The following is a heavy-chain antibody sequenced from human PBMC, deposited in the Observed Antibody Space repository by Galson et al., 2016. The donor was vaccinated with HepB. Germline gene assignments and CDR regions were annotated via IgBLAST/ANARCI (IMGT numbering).Heavy chain of an antibody. J-gene: IGHJ6*02. CDR1: GFTFSSYG. D-gene: IGHD2-2*01. CDR2: IWHDGSKK. CDR3: ATDGPGGSASCHGSHPCGLDV. Sequence: SLRLSCAASGFTFSSYGFHWVRQAPDKGLEWVAVIWHDGSKKYYADSVKGRFTFSRDDSKNTLYLQMNSLRAEDTAVYYCATDGPGGSASCHGSHPCGLDVWGQGTTVTVSS. V-gene: IGHV3-33*01.